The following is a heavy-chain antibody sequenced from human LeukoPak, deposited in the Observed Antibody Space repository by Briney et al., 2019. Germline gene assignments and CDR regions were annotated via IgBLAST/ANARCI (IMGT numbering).Heavy chain of an antibody. CDR3: ARGDVVMGAIDI. Sequence: SETLSLTCTVSGGSISSYNWRSIRQPPGKGLEWIGYIYYSGSTNYNPSLKSRVTISVDTSKNQFSLKLSSVTAADTAVYYCARGDVVMGAIDIWGQGTMVTVSS. CDR1: GGSISSYN. CDR2: IYYSGST. D-gene: IGHD4-23*01. V-gene: IGHV4-59*01. J-gene: IGHJ3*02.